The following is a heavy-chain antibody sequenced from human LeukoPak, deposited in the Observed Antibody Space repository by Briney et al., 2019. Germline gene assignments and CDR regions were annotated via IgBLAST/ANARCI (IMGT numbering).Heavy chain of an antibody. V-gene: IGHV3-23*01. CDR3: ARRGYYDNSGHPYYYYMDV. J-gene: IGHJ6*03. CDR2: ISGSGGST. Sequence: GGSLRLSCAASGFTFSSYAMSWVRQAPGKGLEWVSAISGSGGSTYYADSVKGRFTISRDNSKNTLYLQMNSLRAEDTAVYYCARRGYYDNSGHPYYYYMDVWGKGTTVTVSS. D-gene: IGHD3-22*01. CDR1: GFTFSSYA.